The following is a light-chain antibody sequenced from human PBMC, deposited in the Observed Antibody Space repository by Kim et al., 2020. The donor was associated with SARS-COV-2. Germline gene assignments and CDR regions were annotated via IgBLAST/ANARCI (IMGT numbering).Light chain of an antibody. Sequence: ASIGDRVTITCRASQRIDTWLAWYQQKPGKAPKVLIYKVSTLESGVPSRFSGSGSGTEFTLTISSLQTDDVATYYCQEYSTREWTFGQGTKVDIK. CDR3: QEYSTREWT. CDR1: QRIDTW. J-gene: IGKJ1*01. V-gene: IGKV1-5*03. CDR2: KVS.